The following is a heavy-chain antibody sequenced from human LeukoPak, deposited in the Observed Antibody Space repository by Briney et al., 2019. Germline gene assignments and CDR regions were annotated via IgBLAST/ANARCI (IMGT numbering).Heavy chain of an antibody. CDR1: GFTFSSYG. Sequence: PGGSLRLSCAASGFTFSSYGMHWVRQAPGKGLEWVAFIRYDGSNKYYADSVKGRFTISRDNSKNTLYLQMNSLRAEDTAVYYCAKDWDFGETFLDYWGQGTLVTVSS. J-gene: IGHJ4*02. V-gene: IGHV3-30*02. CDR3: AKDWDFGETFLDY. D-gene: IGHD3-10*01. CDR2: IRYDGSNK.